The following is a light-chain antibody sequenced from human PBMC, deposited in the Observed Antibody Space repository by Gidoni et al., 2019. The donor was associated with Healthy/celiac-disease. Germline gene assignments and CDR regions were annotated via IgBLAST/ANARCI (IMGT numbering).Light chain of an antibody. Sequence: EIVMTQSPATLSVSPGERATLSCRASQSVSSNLAWYQQKPGQAPRLLIYGASTRATGIPARFSGSGSGTEFTLTIRSLQSEDFAVYYCQQYNPWPIFGQGTKLEIK. J-gene: IGKJ2*01. CDR2: GAS. CDR3: QQYNPWPI. CDR1: QSVSSN. V-gene: IGKV3-15*01.